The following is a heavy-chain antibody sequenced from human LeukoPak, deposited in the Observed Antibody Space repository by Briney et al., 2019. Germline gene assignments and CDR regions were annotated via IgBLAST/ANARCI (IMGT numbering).Heavy chain of an antibody. CDR3: ARGRYYYDSSGFNWFDP. D-gene: IGHD3-22*01. V-gene: IGHV1-46*01. Sequence: ASVKVPCKASGYTFTSYYMHWVRQAPGQGLEWMGLINPSGGSTSYAQKFQGRVTMTRDTSTSTVYMELSSLRSEDTAVYYCARGRYYYDSSGFNWFDPWGQGTLVTVSS. CDR2: INPSGGST. CDR1: GYTFTSYY. J-gene: IGHJ5*02.